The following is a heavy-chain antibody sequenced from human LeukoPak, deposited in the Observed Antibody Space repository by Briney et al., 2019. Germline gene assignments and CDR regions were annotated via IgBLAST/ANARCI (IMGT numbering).Heavy chain of an antibody. D-gene: IGHD3-22*01. CDR2: IYYSGST. J-gene: IGHJ4*02. Sequence: SETLSLTCTVSGGSISSSSYYWGWIRQPPGKGLEWIGSIYYSGSTYYNPSLKSRVTISVDTSKNQFSLKLSSVTAADTAVYYCAKSQTYYYDSSGYYLDYWGQGTLVTVSS. CDR3: AKSQTYYYDSSGYYLDY. V-gene: IGHV4-39*01. CDR1: GGSISSSSYY.